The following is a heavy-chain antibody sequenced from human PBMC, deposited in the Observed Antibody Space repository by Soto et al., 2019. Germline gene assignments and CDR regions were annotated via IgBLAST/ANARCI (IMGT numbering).Heavy chain of an antibody. Sequence: GGSLRLSCAASGFTFSSYGMHWVRQAPGKGLEWVAVISYDGSNKYYADSVKGRFTISRDNSKNTLYLQMNSLRAEDTAVYYCAKDLYYDILNSYPGAYYYYGMDVWGQGTTVTVSS. CDR3: AKDLYYDILNSYPGAYYYYGMDV. CDR1: GFTFSSYG. CDR2: ISYDGSNK. J-gene: IGHJ6*02. V-gene: IGHV3-30*18. D-gene: IGHD3-9*01.